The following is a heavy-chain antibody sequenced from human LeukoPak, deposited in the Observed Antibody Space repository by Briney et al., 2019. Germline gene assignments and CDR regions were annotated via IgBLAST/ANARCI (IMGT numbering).Heavy chain of an antibody. CDR2: INPSGGST. Sequence: ASVKVSCKASGYTFTSYCMHWVRQAPGQGLEWMGIINPSGGSTSYAQKFQGRVTMTRDMSTSTVYTELSSLRSEDTAVYYCAKGLTNTAMAFDPWGQGTLVTVSS. CDR3: AKGLTNTAMAFDP. D-gene: IGHD5-18*01. CDR1: GYTFTSYC. V-gene: IGHV1-46*01. J-gene: IGHJ5*02.